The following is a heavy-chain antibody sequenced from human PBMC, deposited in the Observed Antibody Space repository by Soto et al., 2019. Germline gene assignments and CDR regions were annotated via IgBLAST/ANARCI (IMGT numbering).Heavy chain of an antibody. CDR3: ARDSGYDSGSSVNHYLDQ. CDR2: ISYDGSNK. J-gene: IGHJ4*01. Sequence: PGGSLRLSCAASGFTFSSYAMHWVRQAPGKGLEWVAVISYDGSNKYYADSVKGRFTISRDNAKNSLYLQMDSLRVEDTAVYYCARDSGYDSGSSVNHYLDQWGHGTLVTVSS. CDR1: GFTFSSYA. V-gene: IGHV3-30-3*01. D-gene: IGHD3-10*01.